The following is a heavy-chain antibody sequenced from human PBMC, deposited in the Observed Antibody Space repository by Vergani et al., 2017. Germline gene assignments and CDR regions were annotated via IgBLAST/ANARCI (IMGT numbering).Heavy chain of an antibody. CDR1: GFTFNSYA. D-gene: IGHD4-11*01. Sequence: QLLESGGGLIQPGGSLRLSCAASGFTFNSYAMTWVRQAPGKGLEWVGDIDHTGRPDYNPSLKSRLTMSVDKSRNQFSLTLNSVTATDTAIYFCARVNTETNGHLYYYYYIDVWGQETAVTVS. CDR2: IDHTGRP. CDR3: ARVNTETNGHLYYYYYIDV. V-gene: IGHV4-4*01. J-gene: IGHJ6*03.